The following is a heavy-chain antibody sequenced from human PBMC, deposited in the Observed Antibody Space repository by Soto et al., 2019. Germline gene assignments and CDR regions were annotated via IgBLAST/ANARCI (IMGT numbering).Heavy chain of an antibody. CDR1: GYSFTTFY. CDR3: ARGRGGATGGRLDY. V-gene: IGHV1-8*02. Sequence: QVQLVQSGAEVKKPGASVRISCKASGYSFTTFYINWVRQASGQGLEWVGWMNPNTGDTVFVQNFQGRASMTRNSSLRTAFMEVSGLKVEDTAVYYCARGRGGATGGRLDYWVQGTPVIFSS. J-gene: IGHJ4*02. D-gene: IGHD2-8*02. CDR2: MNPNTGDT.